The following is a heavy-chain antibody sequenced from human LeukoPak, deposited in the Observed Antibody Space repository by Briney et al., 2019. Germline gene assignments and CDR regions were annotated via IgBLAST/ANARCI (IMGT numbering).Heavy chain of an antibody. CDR3: ARHSDVIGAI. J-gene: IGHJ4*02. D-gene: IGHD3-10*01. Sequence: GESLKISCKASGHTFTHQWIGWVRQKSGSGLEWMEIIYPRDSDTRYSPSFQGHVSISADTSINTAYLEWSRLEASDTAIYYCARHSDVIGAIWGQGTLVTVSS. CDR2: IYPRDSDT. CDR1: GHTFTHQW. V-gene: IGHV5-51*01.